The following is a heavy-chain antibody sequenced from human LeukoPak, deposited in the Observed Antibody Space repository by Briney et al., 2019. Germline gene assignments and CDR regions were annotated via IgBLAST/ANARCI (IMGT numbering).Heavy chain of an antibody. CDR3: ARTTSLTASGYDY. V-gene: IGHV1-8*03. CDR1: GYTFTTYH. J-gene: IGHJ4*02. CDR2: MNPYSGGR. D-gene: IGHD4-17*01. Sequence: GASVKVSCKTSGYTFTTYHINWVRQATGQGLEWLGWMNPYSGGRGYAQKFQGRLSITSDTSISTAYMELSSPRSDDTAVYFCARTTSLTASGYDYWGQGTLVTVSS.